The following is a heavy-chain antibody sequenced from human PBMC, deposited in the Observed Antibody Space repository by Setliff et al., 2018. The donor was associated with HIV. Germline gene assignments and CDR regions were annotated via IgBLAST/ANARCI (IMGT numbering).Heavy chain of an antibody. CDR3: ARQAIFGYYDSSGYLDY. D-gene: IGHD3-22*01. CDR2: IYTSGLT. V-gene: IGHV4-61*02. Sequence: SETLSLTCTVSGGSINSGGYYWVWIRQPALKGLEWIGRIYTSGLTNYNPSLKSRVTIPVDTSKNQDSLKLSSVTASDTAVYYCARQAIFGYYDSSGYLDYWGQGTLVTVSS. CDR1: GGSINSGGYY. J-gene: IGHJ4*02.